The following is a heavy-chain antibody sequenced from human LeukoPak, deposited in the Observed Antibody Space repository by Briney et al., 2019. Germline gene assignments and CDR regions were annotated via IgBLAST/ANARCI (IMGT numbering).Heavy chain of an antibody. V-gene: IGHV1-2*02. CDR3: ARGGVTHPFDY. CDR1: GYTFTSYG. J-gene: IGHJ4*02. CDR2: INPNSGGT. D-gene: IGHD3-3*01. Sequence: ASVKVSCKASGYTFTSYGISWVRQAPGQGLEWMGWINPNSGGTNYAQKFQGRVTMTRDTSISTAYMELSRLRSDDTAVYYCARGGVTHPFDYWGQGTLVTVSS.